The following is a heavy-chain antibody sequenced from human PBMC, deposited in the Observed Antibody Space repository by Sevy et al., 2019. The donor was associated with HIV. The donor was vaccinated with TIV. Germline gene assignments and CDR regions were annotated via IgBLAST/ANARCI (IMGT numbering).Heavy chain of an antibody. CDR3: ARHKAPAGTYFDY. V-gene: IGHV4-38-2*01. Sequence: SETLSLTCAVSGSSISSIYYWGWIRQPPGKGLEWIGTIYHGGSTYYNPSLKSRVTISVDTSKNQFSLKVTSVTAADTAVDFCARHKAPAGTYFDYWGRGTLVTVSS. J-gene: IGHJ4*02. CDR1: GSSISSIYY. CDR2: IYHGGST. D-gene: IGHD1-26*01.